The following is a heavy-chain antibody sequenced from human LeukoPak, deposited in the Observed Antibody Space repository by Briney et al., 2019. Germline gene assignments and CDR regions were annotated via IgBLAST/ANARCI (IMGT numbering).Heavy chain of an antibody. CDR3: ARDRWFDP. J-gene: IGHJ5*02. CDR1: GXSFSDSY. V-gene: IGHV4-59*01. Sequence: SETLSLTCTVSGXSFSDSYWSWIRQPPGKGLEWIGYIYDSGSTNYNPSLKSRVTISVDTSKNQFSLKMNSVTAADTAVYYCARDRWFDPWGQGTLVTVSS. CDR2: IYDSGST.